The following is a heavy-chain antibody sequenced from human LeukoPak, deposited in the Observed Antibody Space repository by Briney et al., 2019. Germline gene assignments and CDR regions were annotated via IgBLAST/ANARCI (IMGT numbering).Heavy chain of an antibody. CDR1: GGSISRYY. CDR3: ARRQTYFDY. Sequence: SETLSLACTVSGGSISRYYWSWIRQPPGKGLEWIGYIYTSGSTNSNPSLKSRVTMSVDTSKNQFSLKLNSVTAADTAVYYCARRQTYFDYWGQGTLVTVSS. V-gene: IGHV4-4*09. J-gene: IGHJ4*02. CDR2: IYTSGST.